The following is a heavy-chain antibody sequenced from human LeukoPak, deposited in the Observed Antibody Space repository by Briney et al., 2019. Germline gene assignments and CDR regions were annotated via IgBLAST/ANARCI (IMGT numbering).Heavy chain of an antibody. CDR2: INAGNGNT. J-gene: IGHJ4*02. V-gene: IGHV1-3*01. Sequence: ASVKVSCKASGYTFTSYAMHWVRQAPGQRLEWMGWINAGNGNTKYSQKFQGRVTITRDTSASTAYMELSSPRSEDTAVYYCARQNRLLWFGELGYWGQGTLVTVSS. D-gene: IGHD3-10*01. CDR3: ARQNRLLWFGELGY. CDR1: GYTFTSYA.